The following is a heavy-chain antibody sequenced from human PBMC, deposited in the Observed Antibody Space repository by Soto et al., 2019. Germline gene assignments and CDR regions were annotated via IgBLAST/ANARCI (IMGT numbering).Heavy chain of an antibody. V-gene: IGHV1-69*02. D-gene: IGHD2-21*02. CDR3: ARDDGLAYCGGDCYS. Sequence: QVQLVQSGAEVKKPGSSVKVSCEASGGAFSSYTISWVRHAPGQGLEWMGRIIPILGIANYAQKFQGRVTITADKSTSTAYMELSSLRSEDTAVYYCARDDGLAYCGGDCYSWGQGTLVTVSS. CDR2: IIPILGIA. J-gene: IGHJ4*02. CDR1: GGAFSSYT.